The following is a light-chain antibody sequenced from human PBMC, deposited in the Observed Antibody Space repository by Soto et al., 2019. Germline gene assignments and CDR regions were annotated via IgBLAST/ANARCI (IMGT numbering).Light chain of an antibody. Sequence: QSALTQPPSASGSPGQSVTISCTGTSSDVGAYNYVSWYQQHPGKAPKLMIFEVSQRPSGVPDRFSGSKSGNTASLTVSGLQADDEADYYCSSYAGTSKVVFGGGTKLTVL. CDR1: SSDVGAYNY. CDR3: SSYAGTSKVV. CDR2: EVS. V-gene: IGLV2-8*01. J-gene: IGLJ3*02.